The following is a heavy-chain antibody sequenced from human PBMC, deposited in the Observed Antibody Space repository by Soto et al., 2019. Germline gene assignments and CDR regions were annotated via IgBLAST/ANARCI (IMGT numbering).Heavy chain of an antibody. V-gene: IGHV1-69*02. CDR1: GGTFSSYT. CDR3: LAGIAAAGILPNFDY. Sequence: QVQLVQSGAEVKKPGSSVKVSCKASGGTFSSYTISWVRQAPGQGLEWMGRIIPILGIANYAQKFQGRVTVTADKSTSTAYMELSSLRSEDTAVYFCLAGIAAAGILPNFDYWGQGTLVTVSS. CDR2: IIPILGIA. J-gene: IGHJ4*02. D-gene: IGHD6-13*01.